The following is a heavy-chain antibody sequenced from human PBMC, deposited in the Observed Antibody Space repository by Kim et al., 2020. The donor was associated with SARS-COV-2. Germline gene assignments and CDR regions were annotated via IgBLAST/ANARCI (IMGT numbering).Heavy chain of an antibody. CDR1: GGSFSGYY. CDR3: ARGTRQWLVRGPYYYYMDV. Sequence: SETLSLTCAVYGGSFSGYYWSWIRQPPGMGLEWIGEINHSGSTNYNPSLKSRVTISVETSKNQFSLKLSSVTAADTAVYYCARGTRQWLVRGPYYYYMDVWGKGTTVTVSS. J-gene: IGHJ6*03. D-gene: IGHD6-19*01. CDR2: INHSGST. V-gene: IGHV4-34*01.